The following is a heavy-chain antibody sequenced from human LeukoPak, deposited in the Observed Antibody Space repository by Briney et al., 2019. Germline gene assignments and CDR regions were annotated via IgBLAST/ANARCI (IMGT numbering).Heavy chain of an antibody. J-gene: IGHJ3*02. Sequence: GGSLRLSCAASGFTFSSYSMNWVRQAPGKGLEWVSSISSSSSYIYYADSVKGRFTISRDNAKNSLYLQMNSLRAEDTAVYYCAREIYDFWSGYYTQYAFDIWGQGTMVTVSS. CDR3: AREIYDFWSGYYTQYAFDI. CDR1: GFTFSSYS. CDR2: ISSSSSYI. D-gene: IGHD3-3*01. V-gene: IGHV3-21*01.